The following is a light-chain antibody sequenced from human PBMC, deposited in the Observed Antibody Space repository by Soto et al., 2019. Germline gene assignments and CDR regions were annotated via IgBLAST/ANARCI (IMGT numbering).Light chain of an antibody. V-gene: IGLV2-14*01. Sequence: QSALTQPASVSGSPGQSITISCTGTSSDVGGYNYVSWYQQHPGKAPKLMIYEVSNRPSGVSNRFSGSKPGNTASLTISGLQAEDEADYYCSSYTSSSTLYGFGTGTKLTVL. CDR1: SSDVGGYNY. CDR3: SSYTSSSTLYG. CDR2: EVS. J-gene: IGLJ1*01.